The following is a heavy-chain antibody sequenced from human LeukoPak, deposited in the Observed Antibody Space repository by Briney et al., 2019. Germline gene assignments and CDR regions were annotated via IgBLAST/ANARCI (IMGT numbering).Heavy chain of an antibody. CDR1: GGSFSGYY. J-gene: IGHJ5*02. Sequence: SETLSLTCAVYGGSFSGYYWSWIRQPPGKGLEWIGSIYYSGSTYYNPSLKSRVTISVDTSKNQFSLKLSSVTAADTAVYYCARHGYYYDSSGYYYVPVGYNWFDPWGQGTLVTVSS. D-gene: IGHD3-22*01. CDR2: IYYSGST. V-gene: IGHV4-34*01. CDR3: ARHGYYYDSSGYYYVPVGYNWFDP.